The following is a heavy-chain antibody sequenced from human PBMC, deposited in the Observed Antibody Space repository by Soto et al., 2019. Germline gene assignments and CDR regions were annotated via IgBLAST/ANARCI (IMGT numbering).Heavy chain of an antibody. CDR1: GGSISSGGYY. J-gene: IGHJ6*02. Sequence: SETLSLTCTVSGGSISSGGYYWSWIRQHPGKGLEWIGYIYYSGSTYYNPSLKSRVTISVDTSKNQFSLKLSSVTAADTAVYYCASSAAVRGVTTYGMDVWGQGTTVTVSS. CDR2: IYYSGST. D-gene: IGHD3-10*01. V-gene: IGHV4-31*03. CDR3: ASSAAVRGVTTYGMDV.